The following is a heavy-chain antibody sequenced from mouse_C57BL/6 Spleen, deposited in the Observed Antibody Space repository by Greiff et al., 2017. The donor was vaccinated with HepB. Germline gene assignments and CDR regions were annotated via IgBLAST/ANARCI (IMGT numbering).Heavy chain of an antibody. D-gene: IGHD2-1*01. V-gene: IGHV14-2*01. J-gene: IGHJ4*01. CDR1: GFNIKDYY. CDR2: IDPEDGET. Sequence: EVQLQQSGAELVKPGASVKLSCTASGFNIKDYYMHWVKQSTEQGLEWIGRIDPEDGETNYAPKFQGKATITADTSSNTDYLQLSSLTSEDTAVYYCARGRDGNYDPYAMDYWGQGTSVTVSS. CDR3: ARGRDGNYDPYAMDY.